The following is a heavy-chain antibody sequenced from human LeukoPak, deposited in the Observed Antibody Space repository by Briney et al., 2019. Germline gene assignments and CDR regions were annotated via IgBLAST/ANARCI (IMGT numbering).Heavy chain of an antibody. V-gene: IGHV1-18*01. CDR3: ARKRNSGSYYHQFAFDI. CDR2: ISAYNGNT. D-gene: IGHD1-26*01. J-gene: IGHJ3*02. Sequence: ASVKVSCKASGYTFTSYGISWVRQDPGQGLEWMGWISAYNGNTNYAQKLQGRVTMTTDTSTSTAYMELRSLRSDDTAVYYCARKRNSGSYYHQFAFDIWGQGTMVTVSS. CDR1: GYTFTSYG.